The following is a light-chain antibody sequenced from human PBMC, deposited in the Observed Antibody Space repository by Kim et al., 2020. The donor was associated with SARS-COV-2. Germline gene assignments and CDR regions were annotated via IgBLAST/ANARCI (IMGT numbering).Light chain of an antibody. CDR2: DKN. V-gene: IGLV1-51*01. Sequence: QSILTQPPSVSAAPGQEVTISCSGSSSNIGVNYVSWYQQLPGAVPKLLIYDKNKRPSGIPDRFSGSQSGTSATLGITGLRTGDEADYYCATWDSSLNTVLFGGGTQLTVL. J-gene: IGLJ2*01. CDR3: ATWDSSLNTVL. CDR1: SSNIGVNY.